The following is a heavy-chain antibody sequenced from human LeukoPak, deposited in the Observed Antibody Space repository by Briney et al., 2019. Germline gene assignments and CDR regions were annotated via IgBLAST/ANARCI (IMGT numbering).Heavy chain of an antibody. V-gene: IGHV4-39*07. Sequence: SETLSLTCTVSGDSIGSSNYFWDWIRQPPGKGLEWIGSIYYGGGSYYNPSLKSRVTISVDTSKNQFSLKLSSVTAADTAVYYCARAECGGDCYYQTNDAFDIWGQGTMVTVSS. D-gene: IGHD2-21*02. CDR3: ARAECGGDCYYQTNDAFDI. CDR2: IYYGGGS. CDR1: GDSIGSSNYF. J-gene: IGHJ3*02.